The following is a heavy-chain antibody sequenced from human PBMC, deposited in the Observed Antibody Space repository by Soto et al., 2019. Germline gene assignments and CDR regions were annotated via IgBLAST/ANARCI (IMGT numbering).Heavy chain of an antibody. CDR3: ARATGADKEDY. V-gene: IGHV3-7*04. J-gene: IGHJ4*02. Sequence: GGSLRLSCTASGFIFSDYWMSWVRQAPGKGLEWVANIKQDGGEKYYVDSVKGRFTISRDNAKNSLYLQMNSLRVEDTAVYYCARATGADKEDYWGQGTLVTVSS. D-gene: IGHD3-10*01. CDR1: GFIFSDYW. CDR2: IKQDGGEK.